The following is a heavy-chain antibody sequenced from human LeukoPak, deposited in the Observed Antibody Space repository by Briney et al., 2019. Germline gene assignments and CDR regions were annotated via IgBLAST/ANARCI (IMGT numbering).Heavy chain of an antibody. CDR3: ARGPPWYFDL. CDR2: ISGSGGST. Sequence: PGGSLRLSCAASGFTFSSYAMSWVRQAPGKGLEWVSAISGSGGSTYYADSVKGRFTISRDNAKNTLYLQMDSLRVEDTVVYYCARGPPWYFDLWGRGTLVTVSS. J-gene: IGHJ2*01. V-gene: IGHV3-23*01. D-gene: IGHD6-25*01. CDR1: GFTFSSYA.